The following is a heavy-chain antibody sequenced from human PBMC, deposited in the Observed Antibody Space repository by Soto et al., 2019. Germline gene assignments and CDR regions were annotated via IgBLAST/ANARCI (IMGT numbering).Heavy chain of an antibody. V-gene: IGHV4-4*02. Sequence: SETLSLTCAVSGGSISSSNWWSWVRQPPGKGLEWIGEIYHSGSTNYNPSLKSRVTISVDKSKNQFSLKLSSVTAADTAVYYCARLPYSGYEIGYYYYGMDVWGQGTTVTVSS. D-gene: IGHD5-12*01. J-gene: IGHJ6*02. CDR2: IYHSGST. CDR3: ARLPYSGYEIGYYYYGMDV. CDR1: GGSISSSNW.